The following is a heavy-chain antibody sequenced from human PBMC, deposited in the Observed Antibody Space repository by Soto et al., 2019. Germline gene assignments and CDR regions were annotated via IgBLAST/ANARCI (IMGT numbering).Heavy chain of an antibody. Sequence: SETLSLTCAVYGGSFSGYYWSWIRQPPGKGLEWIGEINHSGSTNYNPSLKSRVTISVDTSKNQFSLKLSSVTAADTAVYYCARVPGEVRGVIDYWGQGTLVTVSS. CDR2: INHSGST. V-gene: IGHV4-34*01. CDR3: ARVPGEVRGVIDY. J-gene: IGHJ4*02. D-gene: IGHD3-10*01. CDR1: GGSFSGYY.